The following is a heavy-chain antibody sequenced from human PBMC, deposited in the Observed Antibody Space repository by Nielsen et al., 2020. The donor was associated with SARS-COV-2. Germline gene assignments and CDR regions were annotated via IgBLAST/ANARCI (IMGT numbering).Heavy chain of an antibody. J-gene: IGHJ6*02. CDR2: IWYDGSNK. CDR1: GFSFSNYG. CDR3: ARDSSSRVLFDYYYYGMDV. Sequence: GESLKISCAASGFSFSNYGMHWVRQAPGKGLEWVAVIWYDGSNKYYADSVKGRFTISRDNSKNTLYLQMNSLRAEDTAVYYCARDSSSRVLFDYYYYGMDVWGQGTTVTVSS. V-gene: IGHV3-33*01. D-gene: IGHD2-21*01.